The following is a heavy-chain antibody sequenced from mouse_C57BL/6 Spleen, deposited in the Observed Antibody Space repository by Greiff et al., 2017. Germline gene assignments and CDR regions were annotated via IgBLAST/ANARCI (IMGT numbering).Heavy chain of an antibody. D-gene: IGHD3-2*02. CDR2: IDPSDSYT. CDR1: GYTFTSYW. Sequence: VQLQQSGAELVMPGASVKLSCKASGYTFTSYWMHWVKQRPGQGLEWIGEIDPSDSYTNYNQKFKGKSTLTVDKSSSTAYMQLSSLTSEDSAVYYCARGGSSGSYYYAMDYWGQGTSVTVSS. V-gene: IGHV1-69*01. CDR3: ARGGSSGSYYYAMDY. J-gene: IGHJ4*01.